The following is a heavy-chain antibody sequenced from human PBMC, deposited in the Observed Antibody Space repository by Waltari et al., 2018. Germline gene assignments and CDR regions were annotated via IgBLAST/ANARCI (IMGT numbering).Heavy chain of an antibody. V-gene: IGHV3-74*01. CDR3: ARVATKTYSSPVPGRPYYYGMDV. CDR2: INSDGSST. Sequence: EEQLVESGGGLAQPGESLRLSCAASGFTFSRYWMDWVRQAPGKGRVWVSRINSDGSSTTYADSVKGRLTSSRDNGKNTLYVQMNRLRAEDTAVYYCARVATKTYSSPVPGRPYYYGMDVWGQGTTVTVSS. CDR1: GFTFSRYW. D-gene: IGHD3-22*01. J-gene: IGHJ6*02.